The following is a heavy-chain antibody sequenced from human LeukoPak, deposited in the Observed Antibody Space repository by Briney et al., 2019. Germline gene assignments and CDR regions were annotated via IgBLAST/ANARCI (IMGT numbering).Heavy chain of an antibody. V-gene: IGHV3-33*01. CDR1: GFTFSSYG. D-gene: IGHD4-11*01. CDR3: ASERGGDYSNY. Sequence: GGSLRLSCAASGFTFSSYGMHWVRQAPGKGLEWVAVIWYDGSNKYYADSVKGRFTISRDNSKNTLYLQMNSLRAEDTAVYYCASERGGDYSNYWGQGTLVTVSS. J-gene: IGHJ4*02. CDR2: IWYDGSNK.